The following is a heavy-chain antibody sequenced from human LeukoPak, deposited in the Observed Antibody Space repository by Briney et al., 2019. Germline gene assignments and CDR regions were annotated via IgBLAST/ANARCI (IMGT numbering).Heavy chain of an antibody. D-gene: IGHD3-9*01. J-gene: IGHJ5*02. CDR3: ARDRYDILTGYYTLGWFDP. V-gene: IGHV4-38-2*02. Sequence: SETLSLTCTVSGYSISSGYYWGWIRQPPGKGLEWIGSIYHSGSTYYNPSLKSRVTISVDTSKNQFSLKLSSVAAADTAVYYCARDRYDILTGYYTLGWFDPWGQGTLVTVSS. CDR1: GYSISSGYY. CDR2: IYHSGST.